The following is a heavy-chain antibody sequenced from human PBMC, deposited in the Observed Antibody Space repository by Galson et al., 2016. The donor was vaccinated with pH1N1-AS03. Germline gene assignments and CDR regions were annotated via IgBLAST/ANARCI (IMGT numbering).Heavy chain of an antibody. J-gene: IGHJ4*02. Sequence: SVKVSCKASGYTLTSNDINRVRQATGQGLEWMGWMNPNTGITGYAQKFQGRVTMTRDISISTAYMELSSLRSEDTAAYFCARGVSAGVDFWGQGTLVTVSS. V-gene: IGHV1-8*01. CDR1: GYTLTSND. D-gene: IGHD3-10*01. CDR2: MNPNTGIT. CDR3: ARGVSAGVDF.